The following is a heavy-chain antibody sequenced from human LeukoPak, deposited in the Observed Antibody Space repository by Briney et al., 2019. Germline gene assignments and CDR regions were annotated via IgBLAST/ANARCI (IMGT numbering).Heavy chain of an antibody. CDR3: ANGLYDSSGSPNYYYYMDV. V-gene: IGHV3-23*01. J-gene: IGHJ6*03. Sequence: GGSLRLSCAASGFTFSSYAMSWVRQAPGKGLEWASAISGSGGSTYYADSVKGRFTISRDNSKNTLYLQMNSLRAEDTAVYYCANGLYDSSGSPNYYYYMDVWGKGTTVTVSS. D-gene: IGHD3-22*01. CDR2: ISGSGGST. CDR1: GFTFSSYA.